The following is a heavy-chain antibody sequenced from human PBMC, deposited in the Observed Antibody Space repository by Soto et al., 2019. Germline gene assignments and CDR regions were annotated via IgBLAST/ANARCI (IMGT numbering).Heavy chain of an antibody. Sequence: QVQLVESGGGVVQPGRSLRLSCAASGFTFSSYAMHWVRQAPGKGLEWVAVISYDGSNKYYADSVKGRFTISRDNSKNTLYLQMNSLRAEETAVYYCARDQRTYSSGWCNAFDIWGQGTMVTVSS. CDR2: ISYDGSNK. J-gene: IGHJ3*02. D-gene: IGHD6-19*01. V-gene: IGHV3-30-3*01. CDR3: ARDQRTYSSGWCNAFDI. CDR1: GFTFSSYA.